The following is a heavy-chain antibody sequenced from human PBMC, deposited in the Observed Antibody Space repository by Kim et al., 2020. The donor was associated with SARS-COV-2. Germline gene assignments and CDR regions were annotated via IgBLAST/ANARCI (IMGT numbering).Heavy chain of an antibody. CDR3: ARPSNRRGVDP. CDR2: T. V-gene: IGHV5-51*01. D-gene: IGHD5-12*01. Sequence: TRYSPSFQGQVTISADKSISTAYLQWSSLKASDTAMYYCARPSNRRGVDPWGQGTLVTVSS. J-gene: IGHJ5*02.